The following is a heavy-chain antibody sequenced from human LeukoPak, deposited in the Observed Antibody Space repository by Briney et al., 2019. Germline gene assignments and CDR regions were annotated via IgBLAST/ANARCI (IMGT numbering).Heavy chain of an antibody. CDR3: AKPRGEEWLVGLYDAFDI. CDR1: GFTFRDYY. J-gene: IGHJ3*02. V-gene: IGHV3-23*01. Sequence: GGSLRLSCAASGFTFRDYYMSWVRQAPGKGLEWISAISGSDGSTYYADSVKGRFTISRDNSKNTLYLQMNSLRAEDTAVFYCAKPRGEEWLVGLYDAFDIWGQGTMVTVSS. D-gene: IGHD6-19*01. CDR2: ISGSDGST.